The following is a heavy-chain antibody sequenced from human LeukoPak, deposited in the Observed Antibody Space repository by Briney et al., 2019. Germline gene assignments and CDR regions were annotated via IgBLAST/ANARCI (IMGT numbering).Heavy chain of an antibody. Sequence: GESLKISCKGSGYSFTSYWIGWVRQMPGKGLEWMGIIYPGDSDTRYSTSFQGQVAISADKSISTAYLQWSSLKASDTAMYYCARHEGYCSSTSCYSIFDYWGQGTLVTVSS. D-gene: IGHD2-2*02. V-gene: IGHV5-51*01. J-gene: IGHJ4*02. CDR2: IYPGDSDT. CDR3: ARHEGYCSSTSCYSIFDY. CDR1: GYSFTSYW.